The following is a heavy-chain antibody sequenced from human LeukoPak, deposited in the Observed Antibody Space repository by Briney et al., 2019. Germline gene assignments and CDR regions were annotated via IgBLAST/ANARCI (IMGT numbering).Heavy chain of an antibody. D-gene: IGHD3-9*01. CDR3: AKALTGSIHGGGFDY. J-gene: IGHJ4*02. CDR2: ISWNSGSR. V-gene: IGHV3-9*03. Sequence: GGSLRLSCAASGFTFDDYAMHWVRQAPGKGLEWVSGISWNSGSRGYADSVKGRFTISRDYAMNSLYLQMNSLRAEDVALYYCAKALTGSIHGGGFDYWGQGTLVTVSS. CDR1: GFTFDDYA.